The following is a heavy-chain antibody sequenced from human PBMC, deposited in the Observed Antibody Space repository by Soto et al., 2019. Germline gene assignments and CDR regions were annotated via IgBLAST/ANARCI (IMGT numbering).Heavy chain of an antibody. D-gene: IGHD1-26*01. CDR1: GGFSNFGKYS. Sequence: TVWRNGVVFGGFSNFGKYSWRWIRQTPGKGLEWIGYIHHLETTFYNPSFESRLTLSIHRAKNQSSLKLHSMSAAARAVYFCASFGGSDSFDSCVQ. V-gene: IGHV4-30-2*01. CDR3: ASFGGSDSFDS. CDR2: IHHLETT. J-gene: IGHJ4*02.